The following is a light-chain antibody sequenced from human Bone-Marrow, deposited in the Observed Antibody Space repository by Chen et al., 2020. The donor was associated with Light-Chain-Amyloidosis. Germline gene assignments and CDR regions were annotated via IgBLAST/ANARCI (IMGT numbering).Light chain of an antibody. CDR1: NIGSTS. CDR3: QVWDRGSDRPV. J-gene: IGLJ3*02. CDR2: DDS. V-gene: IGLV3-21*02. Sequence: SYVLTQPSSVSVAPGQTAPIACGGNNIGSTSVHWYQQTPGQAPLLVVYDDSDRPSGIPERLSGSNSGTTATLTSSRVEAGDEADYYCQVWDRGSDRPVFGGGTKLTVL.